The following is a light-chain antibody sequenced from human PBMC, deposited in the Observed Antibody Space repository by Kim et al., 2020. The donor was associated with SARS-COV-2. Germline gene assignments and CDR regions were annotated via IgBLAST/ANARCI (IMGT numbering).Light chain of an antibody. Sequence: ELTQPPSASGNPGQRVTISCSGSISNIGSHSVYWYQQFPGTAPKLLIYRNDQRPSGVPDRFSGSKSGTSASLAISGLRSADEADYYCAARDDTLSGFLFGGGTKVTVL. CDR3: AARDDTLSGFL. CDR2: RND. V-gene: IGLV1-47*01. J-gene: IGLJ1*01. CDR1: ISNIGSHS.